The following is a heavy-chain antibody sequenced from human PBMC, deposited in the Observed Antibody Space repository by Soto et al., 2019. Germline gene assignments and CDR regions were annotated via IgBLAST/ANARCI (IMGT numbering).Heavy chain of an antibody. J-gene: IGHJ5*02. V-gene: IGHV6-1*01. CDR3: ARGTGSLRP. CDR1: GGSVSSSIAA. Sequence: SQTLSLTCAISGGSVSSSIAAWNWIRLSPSRGLEWLGRTYYRSKWYSFYSPSVKSRITINPDTSKNQFSLQLNSVTPDDTAIYYCARGTGSLRPWGQGTMVTVSS. D-gene: IGHD1-1*01. CDR2: TYYRSKWYS.